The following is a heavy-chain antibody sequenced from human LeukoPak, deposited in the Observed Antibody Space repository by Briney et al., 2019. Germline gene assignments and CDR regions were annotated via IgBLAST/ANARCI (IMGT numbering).Heavy chain of an antibody. V-gene: IGHV3-74*01. CDR2: INGDGRNI. D-gene: IGHD2-2*01. J-gene: IGHJ4*02. CDR3: AKDASELIVVVPAGDY. CDR1: GFTFSSYW. Sequence: PGGSLRLSCVASGFTFSSYWMHWVRQDPRKGLVWVSRINGDGRNINYADSVRGRFTISRDNAKNTLYLQMNSLRAEDTAVYYCAKDASELIVVVPAGDYWGQGTLVTVSS.